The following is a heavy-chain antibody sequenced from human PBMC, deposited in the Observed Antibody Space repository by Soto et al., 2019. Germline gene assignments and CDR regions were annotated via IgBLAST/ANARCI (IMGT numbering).Heavy chain of an antibody. CDR3: ARAGQKVGWYGGYGMDV. V-gene: IGHV1-69*13. CDR2: IIPIFGTA. J-gene: IGHJ6*02. Sequence: SVKVSCKASGGTFSSYAISWVRQAPGQGLEWMGGIIPIFGTANYAQKFQGRVTITADESTSTAYMELSSLRSEDTAVYYCARAGQKVGWYGGYGMDVWGQGTTVTVSS. D-gene: IGHD6-19*01. CDR1: GGTFSSYA.